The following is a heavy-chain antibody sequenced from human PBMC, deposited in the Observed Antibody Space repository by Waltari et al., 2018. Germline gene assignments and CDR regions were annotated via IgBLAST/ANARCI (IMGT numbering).Heavy chain of an antibody. D-gene: IGHD6-13*01. CDR1: GFTFSSYS. Sequence: EVQLVESGGGLVKPGGSLRLSCAASGFTFSSYSMNWVRQAPGKGLEWVSSISSSSSYIDYADTGKGRITISRDNAKNSLYLQMNSLRAEDTAVYYCAREGAAAALQWYFDLWGRGTLVTVSS. CDR3: AREGAAAALQWYFDL. J-gene: IGHJ2*01. V-gene: IGHV3-21*01. CDR2: ISSSSSYI.